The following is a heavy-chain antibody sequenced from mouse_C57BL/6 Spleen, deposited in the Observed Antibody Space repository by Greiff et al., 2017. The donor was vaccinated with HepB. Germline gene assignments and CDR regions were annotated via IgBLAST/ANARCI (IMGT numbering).Heavy chain of an antibody. V-gene: IGHV1-50*01. J-gene: IGHJ4*01. CDR2: IDPSDSYT. Sequence: VQLQQPGAELVKPGASVKLSCKASGYTFTSYWMQWVKQRLGQGLEWIGEIDPSDSYTNYNQKFKGKATLTVDTSSSTAYMQLSSLTSEDSAVYYCARHDYDPYYAMDYWGQGTSVTVSS. CDR3: ARHDYDPYYAMDY. D-gene: IGHD2-4*01. CDR1: GYTFTSYW.